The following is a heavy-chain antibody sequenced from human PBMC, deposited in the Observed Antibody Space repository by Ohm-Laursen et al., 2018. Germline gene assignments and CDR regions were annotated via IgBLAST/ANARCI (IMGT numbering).Heavy chain of an antibody. CDR3: ARASPYDSSGYYYTFDY. J-gene: IGHJ4*02. Sequence: SLRLSCAASGFTFSSYSMNWVRQAPGKGLEWVSYISSSSSTIYYADSVKGRFTISRDNAKNSLYLQMNSLRAADTAVYYCARASPYDSSGYYYTFDYWGQGTLVTVSS. V-gene: IGHV3-48*01. CDR1: GFTFSSYS. D-gene: IGHD3-22*01. CDR2: ISSSSSTI.